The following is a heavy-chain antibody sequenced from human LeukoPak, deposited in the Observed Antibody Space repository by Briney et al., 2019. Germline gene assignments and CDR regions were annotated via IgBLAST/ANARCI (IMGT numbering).Heavy chain of an antibody. CDR1: GFTFRSYD. J-gene: IGHJ6*03. CDR3: ARVGSYYYYYMDV. V-gene: IGHV3-23*01. Sequence: GGSLRLSCAASGFTFRSYDMSWVRQAPGKGLEWVSAISGSGGSTYYADSVKGRFTISRDNSKNTLYLQMNSLRAEDTAVYYCARVGSYYYYYMDVWGKGTTVTVSS. CDR2: ISGSGGST.